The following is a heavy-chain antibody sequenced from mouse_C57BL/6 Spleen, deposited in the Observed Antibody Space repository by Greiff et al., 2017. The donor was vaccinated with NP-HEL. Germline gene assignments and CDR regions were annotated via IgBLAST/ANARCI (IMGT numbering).Heavy chain of an antibody. CDR2: ISSGSSTI. Sequence: EVQVVESGGGLVKPGGSLKLSCAASGFTFSDYGMHWVRQAPEKGLEWVAYISSGSSTIYYADTVKGRFTISRDNAKNTLFLQMTSLRSEDTAMYYCARRWLLPPDWYFDVWGTRTTVTVSS. D-gene: IGHD2-3*01. CDR3: ARRWLLPPDWYFDV. CDR1: GFTFSDYG. V-gene: IGHV5-17*01. J-gene: IGHJ1*03.